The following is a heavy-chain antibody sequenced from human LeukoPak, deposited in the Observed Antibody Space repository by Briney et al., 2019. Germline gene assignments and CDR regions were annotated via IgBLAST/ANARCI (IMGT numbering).Heavy chain of an antibody. D-gene: IGHD2-8*02. CDR2: ISSSSSAI. J-gene: IGHJ6*02. Sequence: QPGGSLRLSCAASGFTFSRYSMNWVRQAPGKGPQWVSYISSSSSAIYYADSVRGRFTISRDNAKNTLYLQMNSLRDEDAAVYHCTRVQAGRSGLMDVWGRGTTVTVSS. CDR1: GFTFSRYS. CDR3: TRVQAGRSGLMDV. V-gene: IGHV3-48*02.